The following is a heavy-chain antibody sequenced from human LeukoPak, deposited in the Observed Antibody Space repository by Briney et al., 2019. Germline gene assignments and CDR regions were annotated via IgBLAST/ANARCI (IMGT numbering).Heavy chain of an antibody. CDR1: GGSISHYY. V-gene: IGHV4-59*01. D-gene: IGHD6-6*01. Sequence: SETLSLTCTVAGGSISHYYWSWIRQPPGKGLEWIGYMSQSGSTNYNSSLKSRVAISVDTSKNQFSLKVRSVTAADTAVYYCARDRNIATRLWTPTDYWGQGTLVTVSS. CDR2: MSQSGST. J-gene: IGHJ4*02. CDR3: ARDRNIATRLWTPTDY.